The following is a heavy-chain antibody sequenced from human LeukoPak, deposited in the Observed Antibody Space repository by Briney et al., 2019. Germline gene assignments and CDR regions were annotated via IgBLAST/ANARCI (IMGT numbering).Heavy chain of an antibody. CDR1: GLTFSSYA. V-gene: IGHV3-23*01. Sequence: GGSLRLSCAASGLTFSSYAMSWVRQAPGKGLVWVSAISGTGIYIYHADSVKGRFTISRDNSKNTLYLQMSSLRVEDTAIYYCAKDTVRGDFDYWGQGTLVTVSS. J-gene: IGHJ4*02. CDR2: ISGTGIYI. D-gene: IGHD3-10*01. CDR3: AKDTVRGDFDY.